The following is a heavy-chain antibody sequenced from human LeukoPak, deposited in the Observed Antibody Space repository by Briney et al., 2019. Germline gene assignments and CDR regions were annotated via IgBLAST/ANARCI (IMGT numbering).Heavy chain of an antibody. Sequence: PPGGSLRLSCAASGFTFTNYALHWVSHAPGKGLEWVAVISYDGTNKYYADSVKGRFTISRDNSKNTLSLQMNSLRAEDTALYYCARGFVLGAAKNYFDYWGQGALVTVSS. CDR3: ARGFVLGAAKNYFDY. J-gene: IGHJ4*02. CDR1: GFTFTNYA. D-gene: IGHD2-21*02. CDR2: ISYDGTNK. V-gene: IGHV3-30-3*01.